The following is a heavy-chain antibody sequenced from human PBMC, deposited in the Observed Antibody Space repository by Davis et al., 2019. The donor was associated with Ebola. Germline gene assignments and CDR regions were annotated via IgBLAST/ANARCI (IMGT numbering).Heavy chain of an antibody. CDR3: ARHGDYDPWFDP. J-gene: IGHJ5*02. D-gene: IGHD4-17*01. CDR1: GYTFTSYG. V-gene: IGHV1-18*04. Sequence: AASVKVSCKASGYTFTSYGITWVRQAPGQGLEWMGWINPHNGNTNYAQNVQGRVTMTTDTSTSTAYMELSNVRPDDTAIYYCARHGDYDPWFDPWGQGTLVTVSS. CDR2: INPHNGNT.